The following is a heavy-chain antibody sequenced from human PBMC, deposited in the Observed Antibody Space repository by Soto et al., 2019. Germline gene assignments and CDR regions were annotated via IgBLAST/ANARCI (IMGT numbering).Heavy chain of an antibody. CDR3: AKDWWVYDSSGYWIVDY. D-gene: IGHD3-22*01. Sequence: GGSLRLSCAASGFTFSDYAMHWVRQAPGKGLEWVAVISYDGINKYYADSAKGRFTISRDTSKNTLYLQMNSLRAEDTAVYYCAKDWWVYDSSGYWIVDYWGQGTLVTVAS. V-gene: IGHV3-30*18. CDR2: ISYDGINK. CDR1: GFTFSDYA. J-gene: IGHJ4*02.